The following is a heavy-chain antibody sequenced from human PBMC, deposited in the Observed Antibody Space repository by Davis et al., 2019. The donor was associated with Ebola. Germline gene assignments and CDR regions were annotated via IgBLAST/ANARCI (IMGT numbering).Heavy chain of an antibody. V-gene: IGHV3-20*04. D-gene: IGHD2-21*01. CDR2: IVRDGFST. CDR1: GFTFGDYA. CDR3: AREQMHCGGDCHDY. J-gene: IGHJ4*02. Sequence: PGGSLRLSCTTSGFTFGDYAMIWVRRAPGKGLEWVSGIVRDGFSTGYADSVKGRFSISRDNAKNSLYLQMNSLRAEDTAVHYCAREQMHCGGDCHDYWGQGTLVTVSS.